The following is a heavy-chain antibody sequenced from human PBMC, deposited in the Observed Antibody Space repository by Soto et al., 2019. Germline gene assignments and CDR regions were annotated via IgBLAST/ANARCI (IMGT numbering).Heavy chain of an antibody. D-gene: IGHD1-1*01. CDR3: ARDDGTTITYYYYYAMDV. CDR1: GYTFTGYY. J-gene: IGHJ6*02. V-gene: IGHV1-2*04. CDR2: INPNSGGT. Sequence: ASVKVSCKASGYTFTGYYMHWVRQAPGQGLEWMGWINPNSGGTNYAQKFQGWVTMTRDTSISTAYMELSRLRSDDTAVYYCARDDGTTITYYYYYAMDVRGQGTTVTGSS.